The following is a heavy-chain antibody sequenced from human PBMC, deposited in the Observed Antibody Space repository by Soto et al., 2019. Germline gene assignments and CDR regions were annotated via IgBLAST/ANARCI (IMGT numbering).Heavy chain of an antibody. CDR2: IYYSGST. J-gene: IGHJ4*02. Sequence: SETLSLTCTVSGGSISRGDYYWSWIRQPPGKGLEWIGYIYYSGSTYYNPSLKSRVTISVDTPKNQFSLKLSSVTAADTAVYYCARKAPTYYYGSGLGGGFDYWGQGTLVTVSS. CDR3: ARKAPTYYYGSGLGGGFDY. V-gene: IGHV4-30-4*01. CDR1: GGSISRGDYY. D-gene: IGHD3-10*01.